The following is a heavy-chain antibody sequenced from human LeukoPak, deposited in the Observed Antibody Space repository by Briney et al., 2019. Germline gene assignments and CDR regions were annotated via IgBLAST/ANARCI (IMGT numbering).Heavy chain of an antibody. CDR3: ARHLGSTMITFGGVIGTPWFDP. J-gene: IGHJ5*02. CDR2: IYYSGST. D-gene: IGHD3-16*02. Sequence: SETLSLTCTVSGGSISSYYWSRIRQPPGKGLEWIGYIYYSGSTNYNPSLKGRVTISVDTSKNQFSLKLSSVTAADTAVYYCARHLGSTMITFGGVIGTPWFDPWGQGTLVTVSS. CDR1: GGSISSYY. V-gene: IGHV4-59*08.